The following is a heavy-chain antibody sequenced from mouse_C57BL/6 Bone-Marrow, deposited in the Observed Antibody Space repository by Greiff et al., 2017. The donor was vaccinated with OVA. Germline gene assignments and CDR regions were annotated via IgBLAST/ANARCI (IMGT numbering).Heavy chain of an antibody. Sequence: EVKLMESGGGLVKPGGSLKLSCAASGFTFSDYGMHWVRQAPEKGLEWVAYISSGSSTIYYADTVKGRFTISRDNAKNTLFLQMTSLRSEDTAMYYCADYEGFAYWGQGTLVTVSA. CDR3: ADYEGFAY. CDR1: GFTFSDYG. J-gene: IGHJ3*01. D-gene: IGHD2-13*01. V-gene: IGHV5-17*01. CDR2: ISSGSSTI.